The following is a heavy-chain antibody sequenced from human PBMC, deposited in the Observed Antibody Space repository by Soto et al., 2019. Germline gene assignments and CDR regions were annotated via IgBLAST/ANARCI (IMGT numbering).Heavy chain of an antibody. J-gene: IGHJ6*02. CDR1: GFTFSTYA. D-gene: IGHD2-2*01. CDR3: ATRRDASYYYYGMDV. V-gene: IGHV3-23*01. Sequence: EVQLLECGGGLVQPGGSLRLSCAASGFTFSTYAMSWVRQAPGKGLEWVSAISGSGGSTYYADSVKGRFTISRDNSKNTLFLQMNSLRAEDTAVYYCATRRDASYYYYGMDVWGQGTTVTVSS. CDR2: ISGSGGST.